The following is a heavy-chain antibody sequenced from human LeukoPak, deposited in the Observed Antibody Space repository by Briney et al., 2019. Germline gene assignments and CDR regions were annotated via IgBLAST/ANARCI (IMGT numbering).Heavy chain of an antibody. D-gene: IGHD3-22*01. Sequence: PGGSLRLSCAASEFTFSAYWMHWVRQVPGKGLVWVSRINGDGSSTNYADSVKGRFTISRDNAKNTLYLQMNSLRAEDTAVYYSARDLELTYYDSSGYDYWGQGPPVTVSS. J-gene: IGHJ4*02. CDR2: INGDGSST. CDR3: ARDLELTYYDSSGYDY. V-gene: IGHV3-74*01. CDR1: EFTFSAYW.